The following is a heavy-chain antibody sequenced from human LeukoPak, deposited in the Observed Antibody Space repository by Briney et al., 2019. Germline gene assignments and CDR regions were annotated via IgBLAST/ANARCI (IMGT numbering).Heavy chain of an antibody. J-gene: IGHJ4*02. CDR1: GGSISSYY. Sequence: SETPSLTCTVSGGSISSYYWSWIRQPAGKGLEWIGRIYTSGSTNYNPSLKSRVTISVDKSKNQFSLKLSSVTAADTAVYYCARDSLSGSNTFIDYWGQGTLVTVAS. V-gene: IGHV4-4*07. D-gene: IGHD1-26*01. CDR3: ARDSLSGSNTFIDY. CDR2: IYTSGST.